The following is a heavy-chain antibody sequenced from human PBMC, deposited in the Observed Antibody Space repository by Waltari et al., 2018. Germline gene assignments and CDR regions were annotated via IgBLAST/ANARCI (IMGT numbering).Heavy chain of an antibody. V-gene: IGHV4-4*02. CDR3: ARDRGRGLYRDT. D-gene: IGHD2-15*01. Sequence: QLQLQESGPGLVNASGTLYLSCAVTGDSVTSPYLWHWFRQSPRRGVEWTGPVHGSGRTKYSPCFASRMTVSIYTSNNQFSAELTAATAADTAVYNCARDRGRGLYRDTWGPGTPVTVSP. J-gene: IGHJ5*02. CDR2: VHGSGRT. CDR1: GDSVTSPYL.